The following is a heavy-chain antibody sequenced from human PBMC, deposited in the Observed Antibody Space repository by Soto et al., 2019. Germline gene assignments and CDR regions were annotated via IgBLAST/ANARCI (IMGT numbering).Heavy chain of an antibody. CDR1: GGSFSGHY. V-gene: IGHV4-34*01. CDR3: ARCYYGSGGFYHGMDV. D-gene: IGHD3-10*01. J-gene: IGHJ6*02. CDR2: INHGGNS. Sequence: PSETLSLTCAVYGGSFSGHYWSWIRQPPGKGLEWIGQINHGGNSNYNPSLKSRVTMSLDTSKNQFSLKLTSVTATDTAVYYCARCYYGSGGFYHGMDVWGQGTTVTVSS.